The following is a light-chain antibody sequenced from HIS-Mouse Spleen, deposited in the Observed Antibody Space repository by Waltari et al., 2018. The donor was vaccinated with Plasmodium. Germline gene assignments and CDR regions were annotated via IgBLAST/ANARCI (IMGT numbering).Light chain of an antibody. CDR2: DDS. CDR1: NLGSKS. V-gene: IGLV3-21*02. CDR3: QVWDSSSDHWV. Sequence: SYVLTQPPSVSVAPGQTARITCGGNNLGSKSVHWYQQKPGQAPVLVGYDDSDRPSGIPGRFSGSNSGNTATLTISRVEAGDEADYYCQVWDSSSDHWVFGGGTKLTVL. J-gene: IGLJ3*02.